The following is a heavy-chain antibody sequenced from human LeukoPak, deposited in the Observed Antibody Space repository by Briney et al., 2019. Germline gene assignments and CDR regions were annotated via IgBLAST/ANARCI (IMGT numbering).Heavy chain of an antibody. D-gene: IGHD6-13*01. Sequence: SETLSLTCTVSGGSISSSSIYWGWIRQPPGKGLEWIGTIYYSGSTYYNPSLKSRVTISVDTSKNQFSLKLSSVTAADTAVYYCARHVSGIAAAGANWFDPWGQGTLVTVSS. CDR3: ARHVSGIAAAGANWFDP. J-gene: IGHJ5*02. V-gene: IGHV4-39*01. CDR2: IYYSGST. CDR1: GGSISSSSIY.